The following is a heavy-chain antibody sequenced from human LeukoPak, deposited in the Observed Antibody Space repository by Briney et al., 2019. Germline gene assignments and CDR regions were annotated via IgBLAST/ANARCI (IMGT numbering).Heavy chain of an antibody. CDR3: ARLRGSGSPWDDY. CDR1: GYTFTKEY. Sequence: ATLTLSCTASGYTFTKEYIHWGRRAPGPGLEGRGIINSSGDSATYAQKFQGRVTMTRDTSTSTVYMELSSLTSDDTAVYYCARLRGSGSPWDDYWGQGTLVSVSS. V-gene: IGHV1-46*01. D-gene: IGHD3-10*02. CDR2: INSSGDSA. J-gene: IGHJ4*02.